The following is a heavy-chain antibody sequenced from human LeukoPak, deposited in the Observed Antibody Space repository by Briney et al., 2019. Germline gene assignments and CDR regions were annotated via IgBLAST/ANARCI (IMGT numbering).Heavy chain of an antibody. D-gene: IGHD3-3*01. CDR3: ARDLYYDFWSGLSLFDY. J-gene: IGHJ4*02. CDR2: IYYSGST. CDR1: GGSISSSSYY. Sequence: PSETLSLTCTVSGGSISSSSYYWGWIRQPPGKGLEWIGSIYYSGSTYYNPSLKSRVTISVDTSKNQFSLKLSSVTAANTAVYYCARDLYYDFWSGLSLFDYWGQGTLVTVSS. V-gene: IGHV4-39*07.